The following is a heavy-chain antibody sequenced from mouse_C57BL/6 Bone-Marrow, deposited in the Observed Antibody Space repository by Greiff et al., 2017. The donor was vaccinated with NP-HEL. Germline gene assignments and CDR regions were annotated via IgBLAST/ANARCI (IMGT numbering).Heavy chain of an antibody. D-gene: IGHD2-4*01. CDR1: GYTFTSYW. V-gene: IGHV1-55*01. J-gene: IGHJ2*01. Sequence: QVQLQQPGAELVKPGASVKMSCKASGYTFTSYWITWVKQRPGQGLEWIGDIYPGSGSTNYNEKFKSKATLTVDTSSSPAYMQLSSLTSEDSAFYYCAEGDYDYGLDYFDYWGQGTTLTVSS. CDR3: AEGDYDYGLDYFDY. CDR2: IYPGSGST.